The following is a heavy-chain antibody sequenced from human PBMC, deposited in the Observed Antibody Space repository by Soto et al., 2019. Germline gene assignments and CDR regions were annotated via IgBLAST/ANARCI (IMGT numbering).Heavy chain of an antibody. V-gene: IGHV4-4*07. J-gene: IGHJ5*02. Sequence: QVQLQESGPGLVRPSETLSLTCTVSGGSITTYYWSWMRQPAGKGLEWIGRVYTSGSTKDNHTLKSRVNRSIATSNNQFSLRVSYVTAADTAIYYCARRPPFDPWGQGTLVTVSS. CDR3: ARRPPFDP. CDR1: GGSITTYY. CDR2: VYTSGST.